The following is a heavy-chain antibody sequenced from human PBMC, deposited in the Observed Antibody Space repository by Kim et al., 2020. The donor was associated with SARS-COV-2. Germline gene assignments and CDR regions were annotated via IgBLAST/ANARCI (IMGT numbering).Heavy chain of an antibody. J-gene: IGHJ6*02. V-gene: IGHV1-69*13. D-gene: IGHD6-13*01. Sequence: SVKVSCKASGGTFSSYAISWVRQAPGQGLEWMGGIIPIFGTANYAQKFQGRVTITADESTSTAYMELSSLRSEDTAVYYCARHIAAAALSLYYYYGMDVWGQGTTVTVSS. CDR3: ARHIAAAALSLYYYYGMDV. CDR2: IIPIFGTA. CDR1: GGTFSSYA.